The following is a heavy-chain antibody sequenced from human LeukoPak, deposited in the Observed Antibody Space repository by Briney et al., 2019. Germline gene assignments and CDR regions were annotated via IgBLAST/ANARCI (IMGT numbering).Heavy chain of an antibody. J-gene: IGHJ4*02. CDR2: ISAYNGNT. CDR3: ARSHYYDSSGYVDY. V-gene: IGHV1-18*01. CDR1: GYTFTSYG. D-gene: IGHD3-22*01. Sequence: GASVKVSCKASGYTFTSYGISWVRQAPGQGLEWMGWISAYNGNTKYAQNLQGRLTMTTDTSTSTAYIQLRSLRSDDTAVYYCARSHYYDSSGYVDYWGQGTLVTVSS.